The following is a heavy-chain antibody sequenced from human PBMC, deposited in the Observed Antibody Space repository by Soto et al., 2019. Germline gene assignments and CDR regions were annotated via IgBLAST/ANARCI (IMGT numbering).Heavy chain of an antibody. CDR2: ISGSGAKT. D-gene: IGHD2-15*01. CDR1: GFTFDTYA. Sequence: EVQLLESGGGLVQPGGSLRLSCAASGFTFDTYAMSWVRQAPGKGLEWVSAISGSGAKTYYADSVKGRFTISRDNPKNTLYLQMNSLRAEDTAVYHCAKLECSGGSCYSGRLVDYFYYYMDVWGKVTTVTVSS. J-gene: IGHJ6*03. CDR3: AKLECSGGSCYSGRLVDYFYYYMDV. V-gene: IGHV3-23*01.